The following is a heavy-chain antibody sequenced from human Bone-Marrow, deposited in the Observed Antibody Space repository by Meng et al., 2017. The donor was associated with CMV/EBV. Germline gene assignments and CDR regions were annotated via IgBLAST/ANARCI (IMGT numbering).Heavy chain of an antibody. CDR2: VCLGDSDN. Sequence: GESLKISCKDSGYSFTIYYIAWVRQMSGKGLEWMDFVCLGDSDNRYSPSFQGQVTISADKSISTAYLQWSSLKASDTAMYYCASSFGVDPNWFDPWGPGNRV. CDR1: GYSFTIYY. V-gene: IGHV5-51*01. D-gene: IGHD3-3*01. J-gene: IGHJ5*02. CDR3: ASSFGVDPNWFDP.